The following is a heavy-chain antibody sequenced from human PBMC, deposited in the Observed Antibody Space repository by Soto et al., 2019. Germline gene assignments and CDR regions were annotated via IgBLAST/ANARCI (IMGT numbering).Heavy chain of an antibody. CDR2: ISAHNGNT. J-gene: IGHJ4*02. CDR3: ARGRYGDY. CDR1: GYAFTTYG. Sequence: QVHLVQSGAEVKKPGASVKVSCQGSGYAFTTYGITWVRQAPGQGLEWTGWISAHNGNTNYAQKLQGRVTVTRDTSTRTAYMELRSLRYDDTAVYYCARGRYGDYWGQGALVTVSS. V-gene: IGHV1-18*01. D-gene: IGHD1-1*01.